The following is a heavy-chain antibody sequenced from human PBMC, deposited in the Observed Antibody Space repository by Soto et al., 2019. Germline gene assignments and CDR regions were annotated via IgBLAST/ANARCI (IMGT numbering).Heavy chain of an antibody. CDR2: INPNSGGT. CDR3: ASPGIAAAEPTSFDY. V-gene: IGHV1-2*04. D-gene: IGHD6-13*01. J-gene: IGHJ4*02. Sequence: KVSCKAAGYTYTGYYMHWLLQAPGQGLEWMGWINPNSGGTNYAQKFQGWVTMTRDTSISTAYMELSRLRSDDTAMYYCASPGIAAAEPTSFDYWGQGTLVTVSS. CDR1: GYTYTGYY.